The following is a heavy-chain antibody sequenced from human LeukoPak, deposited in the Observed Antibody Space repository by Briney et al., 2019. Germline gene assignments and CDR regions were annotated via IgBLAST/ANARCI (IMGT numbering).Heavy chain of an antibody. D-gene: IGHD1-26*01. CDR2: INSRSSTI. Sequence: PGGSLRLSCAASRFTFSNYGVNWVRQAPGKGLEWVSYINSRSSTIYYADSVRGRFTISRDSAKNSLYLQMNSLKAEDMAIYYCAREVGTPQAFDIWGQGTMVTVSS. J-gene: IGHJ3*02. V-gene: IGHV3-48*01. CDR1: RFTFSNYG. CDR3: AREVGTPQAFDI.